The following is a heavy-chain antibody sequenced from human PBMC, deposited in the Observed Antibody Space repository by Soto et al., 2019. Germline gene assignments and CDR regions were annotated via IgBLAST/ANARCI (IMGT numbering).Heavy chain of an antibody. Sequence: ASVKVSCKASGYTFTSYGISWVRQAPGQGLEWMGWISAYNGNTNYAQKLQGRVTMTTDTSTSTAYMELRSLRSDDTAVYYCASDGCSIASCYVGLFGFDPWGQGTLVTVSS. CDR2: ISAYNGNT. V-gene: IGHV1-18*01. J-gene: IGHJ5*02. CDR1: GYTFTSYG. D-gene: IGHD2-2*01. CDR3: ASDGCSIASCYVGLFGFDP.